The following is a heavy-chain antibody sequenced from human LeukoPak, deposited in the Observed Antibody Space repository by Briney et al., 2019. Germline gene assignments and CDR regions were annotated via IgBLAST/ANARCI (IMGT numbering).Heavy chain of an antibody. V-gene: IGHV3-48*03. CDR3: ARSVYGSGSYLDY. J-gene: IGHJ4*02. Sequence: PGGSVRLSCAASGFTLSSYEMNWVRRAPGKGLEWVSYISSSGSTIYYADSVKGRFTISRDNAKNSLYLQMNSLRAEDTAVYYCARSVYGSGSYLDYWGQGTLVTVSS. CDR2: ISSSGSTI. D-gene: IGHD3-10*01. CDR1: GFTLSSYE.